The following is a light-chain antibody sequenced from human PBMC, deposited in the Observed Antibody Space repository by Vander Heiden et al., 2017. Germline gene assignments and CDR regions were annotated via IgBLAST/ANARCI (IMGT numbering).Light chain of an antibody. CDR2: DVS. V-gene: IGLV2-14*01. CDR1: SSDVGGYNY. J-gene: IGLJ2*01. Sequence: QPASVSGSPGQSITISCTGTSSDVGGYNYVSWYQQHPGKAPKLMIYDVSNRPSGVSNRFSGSKSGNTASLTISGLQAEDESDYYCSSYTSSSTVFGGGTKLTVL. CDR3: SSYTSSSTV.